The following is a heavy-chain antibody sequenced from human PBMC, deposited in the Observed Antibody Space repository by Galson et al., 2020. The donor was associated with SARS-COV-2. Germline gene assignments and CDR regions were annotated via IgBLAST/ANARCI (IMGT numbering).Heavy chain of an antibody. Sequence: GGSLRLSCAASGFTVSSNYMSWVRQAPGKGLEWVSVIYSGGSTYYADSVKGRFTISRDNSKNTLYLQMNSLRAEDTSVYYCASPLMVRGVISSDAFDIWGQGTMVTVSS. CDR2: IYSGGST. J-gene: IGHJ3*02. CDR1: GFTVSSNY. CDR3: ASPLMVRGVISSDAFDI. D-gene: IGHD3-10*01. V-gene: IGHV3-66*01.